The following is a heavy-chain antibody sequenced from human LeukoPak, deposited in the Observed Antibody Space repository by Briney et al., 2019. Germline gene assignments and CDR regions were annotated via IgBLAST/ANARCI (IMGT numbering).Heavy chain of an antibody. D-gene: IGHD6-6*01. CDR1: GGSISSGDYY. J-gene: IGHJ3*02. V-gene: IGHV4-61*08. CDR3: ARDQRDRSAFDI. CDR2: IYYSGST. Sequence: SETLCLTCTVSGGSISSGDYYWSWIRQPPGKGLEWIGYIYYSGSTNYNPSLKSRVTISVDTSKNQFSLKLSSVTAADTAVYYCARDQRDRSAFDIWGQGTMVTVSS.